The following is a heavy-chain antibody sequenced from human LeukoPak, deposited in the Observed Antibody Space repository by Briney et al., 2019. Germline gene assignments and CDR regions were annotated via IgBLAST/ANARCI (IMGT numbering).Heavy chain of an antibody. D-gene: IGHD6-19*01. CDR1: GFTFDNFA. Sequence: GGSLRLSCAASGFTFDNFAMHWVRHSPGKGLGWVSGLTWNSVDINSAESVRGRFTMSRDNAKNSLYLQLDSLRTEDTAFYYCVKDKLAVAGLFDAWGKGTLLTVSS. V-gene: IGHV3-9*01. J-gene: IGHJ4*02. CDR2: LTWNSVDI. CDR3: VKDKLAVAGLFDA.